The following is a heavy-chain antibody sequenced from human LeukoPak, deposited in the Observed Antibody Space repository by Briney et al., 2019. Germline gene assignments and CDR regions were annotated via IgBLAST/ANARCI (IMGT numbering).Heavy chain of an antibody. D-gene: IGHD3-22*01. CDR1: GFTFVSHW. Sequence: GGSLRLSCVASGFTFVSHWMTWVRQAPGKGLEWVASINQDGSERYYVDSVKGRFTISRDNPKNTLYLQMNSLRAEDTAVYYCAKARYYDSSGYYYNYYYYMDVWGKGTTVTISS. V-gene: IGHV3-7*03. CDR2: INQDGSER. CDR3: AKARYYDSSGYYYNYYYYMDV. J-gene: IGHJ6*03.